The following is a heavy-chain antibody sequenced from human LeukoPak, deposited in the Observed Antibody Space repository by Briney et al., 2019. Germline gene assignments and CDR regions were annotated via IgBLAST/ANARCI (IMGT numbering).Heavy chain of an antibody. D-gene: IGHD6-19*01. J-gene: IGHJ4*02. Sequence: ASVKVSCKASGGTFSSYAISWVRQAPGQGLEWMGGIIPIFGTANYAQKFQGRVTITADESTSTAYMELSSLRSEDTAVYYCAGCSSGWGAFDYWGQGTLVTVSS. V-gene: IGHV1-69*13. CDR3: AGCSSGWGAFDY. CDR2: IIPIFGTA. CDR1: GGTFSSYA.